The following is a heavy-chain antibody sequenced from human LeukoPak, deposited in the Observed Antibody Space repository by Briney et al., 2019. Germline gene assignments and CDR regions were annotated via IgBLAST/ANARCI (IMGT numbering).Heavy chain of an antibody. D-gene: IGHD4-11*01. Sequence: GTSLRLSCAASGFTFSNYGMHWVRQAPGKGREWVAVIWYEGSNQFYTDSVEGRFTISRDNYKNTLQLQMNSLRADDTAVYYCARLRSKYWFDPWGQGNLVTVSS. CDR1: GFTFSNYG. V-gene: IGHV3-33*01. J-gene: IGHJ5*02. CDR2: IWYEGSNQ. CDR3: ARLRSKYWFDP.